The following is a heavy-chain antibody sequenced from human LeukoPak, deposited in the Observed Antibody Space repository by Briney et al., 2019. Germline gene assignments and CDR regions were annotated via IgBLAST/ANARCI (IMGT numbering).Heavy chain of an antibody. Sequence: SETLSLTCTVSGYSISSGYYWGWIRQPPGKGLEWIGSIYHSGSTYYNPSLKSRVTISVDTSKNQFSLKLSSVTAADTAVYYCARDRSDIVVVVAATNAEVGDAFDIWGQGTMVTVSS. D-gene: IGHD2-15*01. J-gene: IGHJ3*02. V-gene: IGHV4-38-2*02. CDR2: IYHSGST. CDR3: ARDRSDIVVVVAATNAEVGDAFDI. CDR1: GYSISSGYY.